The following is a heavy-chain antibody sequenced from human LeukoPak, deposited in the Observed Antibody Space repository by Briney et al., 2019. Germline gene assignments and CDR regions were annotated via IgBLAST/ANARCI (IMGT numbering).Heavy chain of an antibody. CDR1: GYTFTSYA. V-gene: IGHV7-4-1*02. J-gene: IGHJ4*02. D-gene: IGHD5-24*01. CDR3: ARHAVSDGYNRHNDY. CDR2: INTNTGSL. Sequence: ASVKVSCKASGYTFTSYAMNWVRQAPGQGLEWMGWINTNTGSLTYAQGFTGRFVFSLDTSVSTAYLQISSLKAEDTAVYYCARHAVSDGYNRHNDYWGQGTLVTVSS.